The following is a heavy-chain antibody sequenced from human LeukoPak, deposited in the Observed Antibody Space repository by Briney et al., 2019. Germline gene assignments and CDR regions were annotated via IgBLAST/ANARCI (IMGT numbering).Heavy chain of an antibody. CDR3: ARDGRAVAGIRPPDY. V-gene: IGHV3-7*05. CDR2: IKEDGSEK. D-gene: IGHD6-19*01. CDR1: GFTFSAYW. Sequence: PGGSLRLSCAASGFTFSAYWMSWVRQTPGKGREWVANIKEDGSEKYYVDYVKGRFTISRDNAKNSLFLQMNSLRVEDTAVYYCARDGRAVAGIRPPDYWGQGILVTASS. J-gene: IGHJ4*02.